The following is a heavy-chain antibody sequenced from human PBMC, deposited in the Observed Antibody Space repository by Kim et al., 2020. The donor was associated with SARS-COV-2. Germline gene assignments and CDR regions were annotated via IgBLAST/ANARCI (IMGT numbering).Heavy chain of an antibody. Sequence: GESLKISCKGSGYSFTSYWISWVRQMPGKGLEWMGRIDPSDSYTNYSPSFQGHVTISADKSISTAYLQWSSLKASDTAMYYCARQVGGMHYDSSGYYLDYWGQGTLVTVSS. V-gene: IGHV5-10-1*01. J-gene: IGHJ4*02. D-gene: IGHD3-22*01. CDR2: IDPSDSYT. CDR3: ARQVGGMHYDSSGYYLDY. CDR1: GYSFTSYW.